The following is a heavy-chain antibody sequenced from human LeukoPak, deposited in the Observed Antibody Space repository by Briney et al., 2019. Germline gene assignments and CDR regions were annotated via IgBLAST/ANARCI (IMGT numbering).Heavy chain of an antibody. V-gene: IGHV4-39*07. J-gene: IGHJ4*02. CDR3: ARGLIAVAAKYYFDY. D-gene: IGHD6-19*01. CDR2: IYYSGST. CDR1: GGSISSSSYY. Sequence: SETLSLTCTVSGGSISSSSYYWGWIRQPPGKGLEWIGSIYYSGSTYYNPSLKSRVTISVDTSKNQFSLKLSSVTAADTAVYYCARGLIAVAAKYYFDYWGQGALVTVSS.